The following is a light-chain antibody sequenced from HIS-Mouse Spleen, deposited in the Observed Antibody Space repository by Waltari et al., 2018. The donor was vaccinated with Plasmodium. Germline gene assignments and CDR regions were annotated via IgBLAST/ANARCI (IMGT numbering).Light chain of an antibody. CDR3: CSYAGSYTYV. CDR2: DVS. J-gene: IGLJ1*01. CDR1: SSDVGGYNY. V-gene: IGLV2-11*01. Sequence: QSALTQPRSVSGSPGQSVTIPCTGTSSDVGGYNYVSWYQQHPGKAPKLMIYDVSKLPAGVPERFSGSKSGNTASLTISGLQAEDEADYYCCSYAGSYTYVFGTGTKVTVL.